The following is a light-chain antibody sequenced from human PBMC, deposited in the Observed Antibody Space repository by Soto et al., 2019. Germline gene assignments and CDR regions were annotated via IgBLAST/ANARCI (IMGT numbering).Light chain of an antibody. J-gene: IGKJ4*01. CDR2: WAS. Sequence: DIVMTQSPDSLAVSLGERATINCKSSQSVLYSSNNKNYLAWYQQKPGQPPKLLIYWASTRESGVPDRFSGSGSGTDFTLTISSLLAEDVAVYYCQQYYRTPLTFGEGTKVDIK. CDR3: QQYYRTPLT. CDR1: QSVLYSSNNKNY. V-gene: IGKV4-1*01.